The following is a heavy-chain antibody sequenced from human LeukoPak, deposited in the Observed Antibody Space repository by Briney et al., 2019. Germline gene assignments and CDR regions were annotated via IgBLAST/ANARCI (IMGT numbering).Heavy chain of an antibody. V-gene: IGHV7-4-1*02. CDR3: AREDIVVVPAAPKHYYMDV. CDR1: GYTFTSYA. D-gene: IGHD2-2*01. J-gene: IGHJ6*03. CDR2: INTNTGNP. Sequence: PEASVSVSCKASGYTFTSYAMNWVRQAPGQGLEWMGWINTNTGNPTYAQGFTGRFVFSLDTSVSTAYLQISSLKAEDTAVYYCAREDIVVVPAAPKHYYMDVWGKGTTVTVSS.